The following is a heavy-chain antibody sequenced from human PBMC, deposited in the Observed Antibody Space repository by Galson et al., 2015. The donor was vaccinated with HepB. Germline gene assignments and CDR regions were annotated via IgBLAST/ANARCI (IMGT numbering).Heavy chain of an antibody. D-gene: IGHD3-22*01. CDR3: ARDLPDYYDSSGPSFDY. J-gene: IGHJ4*02. V-gene: IGHV1-46*01. CDR1: GYTFTTYY. Sequence: SVKVSCKASGYTFTTYYTHWVRQAPGQGLEWMGVINPSGGSTSYAQNFQGRVTMTRDTSTSTVYMELSSLGSEDTAVYYCARDLPDYYDSSGPSFDYWGQGILVTGSS. CDR2: INPSGGST.